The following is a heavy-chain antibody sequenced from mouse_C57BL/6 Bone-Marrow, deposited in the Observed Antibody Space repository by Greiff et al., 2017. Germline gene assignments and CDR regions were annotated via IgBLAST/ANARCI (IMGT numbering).Heavy chain of an antibody. CDR2: ISSGGSYT. Sequence: DVKLQESGGDLVKPGGSLKLSCAASGFTFSSYGMSWVRQTPDKRLEWVATISSGGSYTYYPDSVKGRFTISRDNAKNTLYLQMSSLKSEDTAMYYCARRVRGFAYWGQGTLVTVSA. CDR1: GFTFSSYG. J-gene: IGHJ3*01. V-gene: IGHV5-6*02. CDR3: ARRVRGFAY.